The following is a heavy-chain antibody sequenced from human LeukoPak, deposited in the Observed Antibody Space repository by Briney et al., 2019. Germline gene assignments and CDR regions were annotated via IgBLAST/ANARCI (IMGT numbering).Heavy chain of an antibody. Sequence: ASETLSLTCAVSGASFSSRGYYWVWIRQPPGKGLQWIGSISYGGHTYYSPSLRSRVTISVDTSNNRFALKLSSVSAADTAVYYCARQIALAGEWAFDSWGQGTMVTVSS. CDR1: GASFSSRGYY. D-gene: IGHD6-19*01. V-gene: IGHV4-39*01. J-gene: IGHJ3*02. CDR2: ISYGGHT. CDR3: ARQIALAGEWAFDS.